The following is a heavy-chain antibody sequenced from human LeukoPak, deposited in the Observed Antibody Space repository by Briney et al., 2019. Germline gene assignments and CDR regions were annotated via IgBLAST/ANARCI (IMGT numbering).Heavy chain of an antibody. CDR2: INPINGGT. J-gene: IGHJ4*02. V-gene: IGHV1-2*06. CDR1: GYTFTGYY. Sequence: ASVKVSCKASGYTFTGYYMHWVRQAPGQGLEWMGRINPINGGTNYAQKFQGRVTMTGDTSISTAYMELSSLRSDDTAVYYCTRESGSYHGNDYWGQGTLVTVSS. CDR3: TRESGSYHGNDY. D-gene: IGHD1-26*01.